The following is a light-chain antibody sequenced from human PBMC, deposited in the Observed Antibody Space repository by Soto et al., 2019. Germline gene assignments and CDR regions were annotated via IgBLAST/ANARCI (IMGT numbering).Light chain of an antibody. CDR1: SSDIASYKF. Sequence: QSALTQPASVSGSPGQSITISYTGTSSDIASYKFVSWFQHHPGKAPKLLIYEVNNRPSGISNRFSGSKSGNTASLTISGLQPEDEANYFCSSATNTDTLVVFGGGTKLTVL. CDR3: SSATNTDTLVV. V-gene: IGLV2-14*01. CDR2: EVN. J-gene: IGLJ2*01.